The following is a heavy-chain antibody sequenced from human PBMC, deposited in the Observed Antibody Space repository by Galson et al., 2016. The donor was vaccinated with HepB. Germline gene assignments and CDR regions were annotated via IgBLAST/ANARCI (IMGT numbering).Heavy chain of an antibody. CDR1: GFTFSCYW. CDR3: VRDPPYGSSWYSYYFDY. J-gene: IGHJ4*02. CDR2: IWYDGSNK. D-gene: IGHD6-13*01. Sequence: SLRLSCAASGFTFSCYWMSWVRQAPGKGLEWVAVIWYDGSNKKYADSVKGRFTISGDNSKNTLFLQMNSLRAEDTAVYYCVRDPPYGSSWYSYYFDYWGQGTLVTVSS. V-gene: IGHV3-33*08.